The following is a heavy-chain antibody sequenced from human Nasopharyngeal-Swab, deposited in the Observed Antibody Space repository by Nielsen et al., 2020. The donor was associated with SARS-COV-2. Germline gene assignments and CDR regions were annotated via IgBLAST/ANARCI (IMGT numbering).Heavy chain of an antibody. D-gene: IGHD5-18*01. CDR3: ARDRGYGFGHTGWFDS. J-gene: IGHJ5*01. V-gene: IGHV4-30-2*01. Sequence: WIRQPPGKGLEWIGYISHSGTTYYNPSLKSRLLISLDRSENQFSLKLNSVTDADTAVYYCARDRGYGFGHTGWFDSWGQGTLVTVSS. CDR2: ISHSGTT.